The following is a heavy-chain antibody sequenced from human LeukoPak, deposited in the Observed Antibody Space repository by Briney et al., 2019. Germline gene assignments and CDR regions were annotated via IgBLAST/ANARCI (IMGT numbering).Heavy chain of an antibody. Sequence: GGSLRLSCAASGFTFNNYAMNWVRQAPGKGLEWVGRIENKADGGTTDYAAPVRGRFTISRDDSKNTLNLQMNSLKTEDTAVYYCTTESGDYNWFDPWGQGTLVTVSS. CDR2: IENKADGGTT. J-gene: IGHJ5*02. CDR1: GFTFNNYA. D-gene: IGHD1-26*01. CDR3: TTESGDYNWFDP. V-gene: IGHV3-15*04.